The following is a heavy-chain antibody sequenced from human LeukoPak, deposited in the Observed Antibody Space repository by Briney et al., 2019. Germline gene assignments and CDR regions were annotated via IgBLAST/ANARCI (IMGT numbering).Heavy chain of an antibody. D-gene: IGHD5-12*01. CDR2: IYHSGST. CDR1: CGSISTYY. V-gene: IGHV4-59*01. Sequence: PSETLSLTCTLSCGSISTYYWSWIRQPPGKGLEWIGYIYHSGSTNYNPSLKSRVTISVDTSKNQFSLKLSSVTAADTAVYYCARGGGYASPIGYWGQGALVTVSS. CDR3: ARGGGYASPIGY. J-gene: IGHJ4*02.